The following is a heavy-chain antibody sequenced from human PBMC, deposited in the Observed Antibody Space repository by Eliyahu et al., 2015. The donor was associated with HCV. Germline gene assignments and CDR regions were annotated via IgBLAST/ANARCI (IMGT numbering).Heavy chain of an antibody. CDR1: GGSLSTSGNY. J-gene: IGHJ4*02. CDR3: AARGLLVAAV. Sequence: QLQLLESGPGLVKSSETLSLTCTVSGGSLSTSGNYWAWIRQSPGRGLEWIGSIYYAGSTYYNPSLESRVTVSVDTSKNQLSLKVTSVTAADTAVYYCAARGLLVAAVWGQGTLVTVSS. D-gene: IGHD2-15*01. V-gene: IGHV4-39*01. CDR2: IYYAGST.